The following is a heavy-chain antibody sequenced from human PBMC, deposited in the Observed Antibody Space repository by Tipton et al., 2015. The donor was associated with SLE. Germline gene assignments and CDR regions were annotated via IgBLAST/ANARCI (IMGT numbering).Heavy chain of an antibody. CDR2: IWYDGSNE. CDR3: ATFGSGSVWGLFDN. Sequence: RSLRLSCAASGFSLSPYGMHWVRQAPGKGLEWVAVIWYDGSNEYYSDSVKGRFTIARDNSKNTLNLQMNSLRAEDSAVYYCATFGSGSVWGLFDNWGQGTLVTVSS. J-gene: IGHJ4*02. D-gene: IGHD3-10*01. CDR1: GFSLSPYG. V-gene: IGHV3-33*01.